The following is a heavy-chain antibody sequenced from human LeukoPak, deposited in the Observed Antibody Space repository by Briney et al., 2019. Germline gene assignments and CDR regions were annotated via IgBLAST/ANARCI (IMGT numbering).Heavy chain of an antibody. CDR1: GFTFSSYA. V-gene: IGHV3-23*01. J-gene: IGHJ6*02. CDR2: ISGSGGST. D-gene: IGHD1-26*01. Sequence: GGSLRLSCAASGFTFSSYAMSWVRQAPGNGLEWVSAISGSGGSTYYADSVKGRFTISRDNSKNTLYLQMNSLRAEDTAVYYCARTSLDYYYGMDVWGQGTTVTVSS. CDR3: ARTSLDYYYGMDV.